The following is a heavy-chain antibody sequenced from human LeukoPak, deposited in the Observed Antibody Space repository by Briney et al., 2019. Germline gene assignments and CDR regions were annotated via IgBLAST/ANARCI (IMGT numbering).Heavy chain of an antibody. D-gene: IGHD6-13*01. J-gene: IGHJ4*02. CDR2: ISYDGSNK. CDR3: VRDSSRSYVY. Sequence: GGSLRLSCAASGFTFSSYGMHWVRQAPGKGLEWVAVISYDGSNKYYADSVKGRFTISRDNSKNTLYLQMNSLRAEDTAVYYCVRDSSRSYVYWGQGTLVTVSS. V-gene: IGHV3-30*03. CDR1: GFTFSSYG.